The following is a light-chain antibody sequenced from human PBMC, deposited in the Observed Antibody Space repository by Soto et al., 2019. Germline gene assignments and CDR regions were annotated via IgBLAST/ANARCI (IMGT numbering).Light chain of an antibody. J-gene: IGLJ2*01. CDR2: SDN. V-gene: IGLV1-40*01. CDR1: SSNIGAGYD. Sequence: QSVLTQPPSVSGAPGQRVTISCTGSSSNIGAGYDVHWYQQLPGTAPKLLIYSDNNRPSGVPDRFSGSKSGASASLAITGLQAEDEADYYYQSFDSRPHVVFGGGTKLTVL. CDR3: QSFDSRPHVV.